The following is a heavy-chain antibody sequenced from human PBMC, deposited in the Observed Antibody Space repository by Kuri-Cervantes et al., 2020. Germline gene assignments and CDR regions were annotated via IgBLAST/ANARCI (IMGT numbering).Heavy chain of an antibody. CDR3: ARETNIYGDYGSYYGMDV. J-gene: IGHJ6*02. Sequence: GGSLRLSCAASGFTFSSYGMHWVRQAPGKGLEWVAVIWYDGSNKYYADSVKGRFTISRDNSKNTLYLQMNSLRAEDTAVYYCARETNIYGDYGSYYGMDVWGQGTTVTVSS. CDR1: GFTFSSYG. D-gene: IGHD4-17*01. V-gene: IGHV3-33*08. CDR2: IWYDGSNK.